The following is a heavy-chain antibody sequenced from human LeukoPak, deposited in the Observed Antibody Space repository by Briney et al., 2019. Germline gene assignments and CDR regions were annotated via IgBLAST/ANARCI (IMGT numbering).Heavy chain of an antibody. Sequence: PSETLSLTCTVSGGSISSYYWSWIRQPPGKGLEWIGSIYYSGSTYYNPSLKSRVTISVDTSKNQFSLKLSSVTAADTAVYYCARLRDYYGSGSYYWGQGTLVTVSS. CDR3: ARLRDYYGSGSYY. J-gene: IGHJ4*02. CDR1: GGSISSYY. D-gene: IGHD3-10*01. CDR2: IYYSGST. V-gene: IGHV4-59*05.